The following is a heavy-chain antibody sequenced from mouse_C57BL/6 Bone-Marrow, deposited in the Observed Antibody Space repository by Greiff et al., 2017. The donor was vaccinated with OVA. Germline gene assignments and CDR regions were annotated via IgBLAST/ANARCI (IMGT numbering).Heavy chain of an antibody. CDR1: GYTFTSYW. CDR2: INPSSGYT. Sequence: QVQLKESGAELAKPGASVKLSCKASGYTFTSYWMHWVKQRPGQGLEWIGYINPSSGYTKYNQKFKDKATLTADKSSSTAYRQLSSLTYEDSAVYYCARKGAWAYWYFDVWGTGTTVTVSS. D-gene: IGHD4-1*01. CDR3: ARKGAWAYWYFDV. V-gene: IGHV1-7*01. J-gene: IGHJ1*03.